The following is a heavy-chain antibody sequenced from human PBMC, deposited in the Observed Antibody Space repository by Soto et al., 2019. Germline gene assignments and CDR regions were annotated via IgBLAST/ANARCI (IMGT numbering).Heavy chain of an antibody. CDR1: GFIFSRYA. CDR2: ISGSGGST. J-gene: IGHJ3*02. Sequence: GGSLRLPCGASGFIFSRYALSGGRQAPGKGLEWVSAISGSGGSTYYADSVKGRFTISRDNSKNTLYLQMNSLRAEDTAVYYCAKNYGPHSNAFDIWGQGTMVTVSS. V-gene: IGHV3-23*01. D-gene: IGHD3-10*01. CDR3: AKNYGPHSNAFDI.